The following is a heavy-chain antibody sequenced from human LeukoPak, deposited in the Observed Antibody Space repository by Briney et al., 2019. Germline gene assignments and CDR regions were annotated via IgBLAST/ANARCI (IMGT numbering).Heavy chain of an antibody. D-gene: IGHD6-13*01. Sequence: GGSLRLSCAASGFSFGSYAMSWVRQAAGKGLEWVSAISGSGGSTYYADSVKGRFTISRDNSKNTLYLQMNSLRAEDTAVYYCAKGVQQLAYYDAFDIWGQGTMVTVSS. CDR1: GFSFGSYA. CDR3: AKGVQQLAYYDAFDI. CDR2: ISGSGGST. J-gene: IGHJ3*02. V-gene: IGHV3-23*01.